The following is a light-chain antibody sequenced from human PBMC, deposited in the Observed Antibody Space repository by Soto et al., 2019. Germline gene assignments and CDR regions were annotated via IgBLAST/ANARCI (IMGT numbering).Light chain of an antibody. V-gene: IGKV3-11*01. CDR2: DAS. CDR3: QQRSNWPWT. J-gene: IGKJ1*01. Sequence: EIVLTQSPATLSLSPGERATLSCRASQSVSNFLAWYQQKPGQAPRLLISDASNRATGIPGRFSGSGSGTDFSLTISSLEPEDFAVYYGQQRSNWPWTFGQGTKVESK. CDR1: QSVSNF.